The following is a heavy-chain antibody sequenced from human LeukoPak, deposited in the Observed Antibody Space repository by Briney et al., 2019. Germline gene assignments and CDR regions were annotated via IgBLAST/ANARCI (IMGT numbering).Heavy chain of an antibody. CDR1: GGSISSYY. V-gene: IGHV4-59*08. CDR2: IYYSGST. D-gene: IGHD3-16*02. Sequence: PSETLSLTCTVSGGSISSYYWSWIRQPPGKGLEWIGYIYYSGSTNYNPSLKSRVTISVDTSKNQFSLKLSSVTAADTAVYYCATLPKRLRLGELSLYAAFDIWGQGTMVTVSS. CDR3: ATLPKRLRLGELSLYAAFDI. J-gene: IGHJ3*02.